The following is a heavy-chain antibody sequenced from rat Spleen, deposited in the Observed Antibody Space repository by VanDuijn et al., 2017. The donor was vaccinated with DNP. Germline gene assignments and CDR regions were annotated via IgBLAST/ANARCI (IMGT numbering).Heavy chain of an antibody. CDR1: GFTFSDYY. V-gene: IGHV5-22*01. D-gene: IGHD1-4*01. Sequence: EVQLVESGGGLVQPGRSLKLSCAASGFTFSDYYMAWVRQAPTKGLEWVAYISYDGGSTYSGDSVKGRFTISRDNAKSTLYLQMNSLRSEDMATYYCSRHVLPLRVWDYWGQGVMVTVSS. CDR2: ISYDGGST. CDR3: SRHVLPLRVWDY. J-gene: IGHJ2*01.